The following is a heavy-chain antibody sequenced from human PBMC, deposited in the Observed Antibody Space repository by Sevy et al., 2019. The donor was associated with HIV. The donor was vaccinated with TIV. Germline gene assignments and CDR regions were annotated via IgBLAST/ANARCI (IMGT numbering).Heavy chain of an antibody. CDR1: KITFSNHG. CDR2: ISIDGSNR. D-gene: IGHD4-17*01. J-gene: IGHJ4*01. CDR3: AKDRSSSVTTETPDY. Sequence: GGSLRLSCAGSKITFSNHGMHWVRQAPGKGLEWVAVISIDGSNRFYADSVKGRFTVSRDNSQNTLYLQMNSLTTEDTAVYYCAKDRSSSVTTETPDYWGHGTLVTVSS. V-gene: IGHV3-30*18.